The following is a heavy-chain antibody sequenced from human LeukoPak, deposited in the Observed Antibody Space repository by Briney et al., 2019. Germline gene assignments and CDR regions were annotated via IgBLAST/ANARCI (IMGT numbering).Heavy chain of an antibody. J-gene: IGHJ4*02. D-gene: IGHD1-1*01. CDR1: GGSISSYY. CDR2: IYTSGST. CDR3: ARDKWRGTSYFDY. V-gene: IGHV4-4*07. Sequence: SETLSLTCTVSGGSISSYYWSWIRQPAGKGLEWIGRIYTSGSTNYNPSLKSRVTISVDKSKNQFSLKLSSVTAAGTAVYYCARDKWRGTSYFDYWGQGTLVTVSS.